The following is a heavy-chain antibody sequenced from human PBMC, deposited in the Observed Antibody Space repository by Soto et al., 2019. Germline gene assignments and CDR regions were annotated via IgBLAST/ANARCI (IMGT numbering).Heavy chain of an antibody. CDR1: GFTFSGYW. J-gene: IGHJ4*02. CDR2: IKQDGSET. CDR3: AREFHRPFDS. D-gene: IGHD6-6*01. V-gene: IGHV3-7*04. Sequence: PGGSLRLSCAASGFTFSGYWMSWVRQAPGKGLEWVGNIKQDGSETYYVDSVKGRFTISRDNAKNSLFLQMIRLRADDTAVYYCAREFHRPFDSWGQGALVTVSS.